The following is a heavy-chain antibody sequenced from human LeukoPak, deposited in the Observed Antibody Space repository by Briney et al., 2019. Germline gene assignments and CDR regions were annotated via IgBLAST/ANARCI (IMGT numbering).Heavy chain of an antibody. CDR2: VFYSGST. Sequence: SETLSLTCSVSGDSISSRSHYWAWIRLPPGKALEWIGHVFYSGSTKYNPSLKSRVTISVDTSKNQFSLKLSSVTAADTAVYYCARDLGGPLYYYYYMDVWGKGTTVTVSS. CDR3: ARDLGGPLYYYYYMDV. D-gene: IGHD2-15*01. CDR1: GDSISSRSHY. J-gene: IGHJ6*03. V-gene: IGHV4-61*01.